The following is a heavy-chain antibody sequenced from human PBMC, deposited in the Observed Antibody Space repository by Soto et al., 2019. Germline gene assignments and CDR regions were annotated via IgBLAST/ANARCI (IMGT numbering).Heavy chain of an antibody. CDR3: ARDGIVEPAPFDP. D-gene: IGHD1-1*01. Sequence: GGSLRLSCAASGFTFSSYSMNWVRQAPGKGLEWVSSICSSSSYIYYADSMKGRFTISRDNAKNSLYLQMNSLRAEDTAVYYCARDGIVEPAPFDPWGQGTLVTVSS. CDR2: ICSSSSYI. V-gene: IGHV3-21*01. CDR1: GFTFSSYS. J-gene: IGHJ5*02.